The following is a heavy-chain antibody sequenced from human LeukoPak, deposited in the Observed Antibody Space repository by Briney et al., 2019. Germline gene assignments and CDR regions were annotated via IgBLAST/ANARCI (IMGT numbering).Heavy chain of an antibody. J-gene: IGHJ4*02. V-gene: IGHV4-4*02. CDR3: ARVGCTTTSCYDYYDY. CDR2: IYHSGST. CDR1: SGSISSGNW. Sequence: NPSETLSLTCAVSSGSISSGNWWTWVRQPPGKGLEWIGEIYHSGSTNYNPSLKSRVTISVDNSKNQFSLKLSSVAAADTAVYYCARVGCTTTSCYDYYDYWGQGTLVTVSS. D-gene: IGHD2-2*01.